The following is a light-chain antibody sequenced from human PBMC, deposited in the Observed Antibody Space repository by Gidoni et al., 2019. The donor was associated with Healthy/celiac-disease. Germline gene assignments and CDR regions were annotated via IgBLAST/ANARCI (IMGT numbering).Light chain of an antibody. Sequence: EIVLTQPPATLSLSPGERATLSCRASQSVSSYLAWYQQKPGQAPRLLIYDASNRATGIPARFSSSGSGRAFTLTISSIEPEDFAVYYCQQRSNWPLSLTFXGXTKVEIK. CDR3: QQRSNWPLSLT. CDR1: QSVSSY. V-gene: IGKV3-11*02. J-gene: IGKJ4*01. CDR2: DAS.